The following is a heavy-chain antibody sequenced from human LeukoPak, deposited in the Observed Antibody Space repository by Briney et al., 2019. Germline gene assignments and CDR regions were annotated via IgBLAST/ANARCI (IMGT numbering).Heavy chain of an antibody. D-gene: IGHD3-22*01. CDR3: ARPHYYDSSGYYRLWSAFDI. J-gene: IGHJ3*02. Sequence: GESLKISCKGSGYSFSSYWIGWVRQMPGKGLEWMGIIYPGDSDTRYSPSFQGQVTISADKPISTAYLQWSSLKASDTAVYYCARPHYYDSSGYYRLWSAFDIWGQGTMVTVSS. CDR1: GYSFSSYW. CDR2: IYPGDSDT. V-gene: IGHV5-51*01.